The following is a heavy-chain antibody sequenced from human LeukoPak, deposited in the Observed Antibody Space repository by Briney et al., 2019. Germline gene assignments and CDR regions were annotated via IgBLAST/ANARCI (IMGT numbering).Heavy chain of an antibody. J-gene: IGHJ6*03. Sequence: KPSETLSLTCSVSGGSISDYYRSWIRQPPGKGLEWIGYISDSGRIDYNPSLKSRVTISVDTSKSQFSLKLSSVTAADTAVYYCARRMGTILVPYYYMDVWGKGTTVTVSS. CDR2: ISDSGRI. D-gene: IGHD3-3*01. V-gene: IGHV4-59*12. CDR3: ARRMGTILVPYYYMDV. CDR1: GGSISDYY.